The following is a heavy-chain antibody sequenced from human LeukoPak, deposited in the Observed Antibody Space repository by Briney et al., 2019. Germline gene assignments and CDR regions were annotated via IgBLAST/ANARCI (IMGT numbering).Heavy chain of an antibody. D-gene: IGHD3-22*01. V-gene: IGHV1-46*01. CDR2: INPSGGST. J-gene: IGHJ4*02. Sequence: ASVKVSCKASGYTFTSYYMHWVRQAPGQGLEWMGIINPSGGSTSYAQKFQGRVTMTRDTSTSTVYMELSSLRSEDTAVYYCARDAPSDDSSGYYPFDYWGQGTLVTVSS. CDR1: GYTFTSYY. CDR3: ARDAPSDDSSGYYPFDY.